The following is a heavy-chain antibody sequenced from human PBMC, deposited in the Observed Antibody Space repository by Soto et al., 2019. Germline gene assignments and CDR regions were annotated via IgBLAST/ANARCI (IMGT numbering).Heavy chain of an antibody. CDR2: ISAYNGNT. Sequence: AVKVSGKASGYTVTSYGISWVRQAPGQGLEWMGWISAYNGNTNYAQKLQGRVTMTTETSTSTAYMELRSLRSDDTDVYYCARSRYGGPIDYWGQGTLATVSS. J-gene: IGHJ4*02. CDR3: ARSRYGGPIDY. V-gene: IGHV1-18*01. CDR1: GYTVTSYG. D-gene: IGHD1-26*01.